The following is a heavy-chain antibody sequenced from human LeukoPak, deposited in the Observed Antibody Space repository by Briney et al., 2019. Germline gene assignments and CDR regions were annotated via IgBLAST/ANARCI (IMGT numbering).Heavy chain of an antibody. J-gene: IGHJ4*02. CDR1: GFTFSSYW. CDR3: ARVHHSSSWGTDDC. CDR2: IKEDGSEK. D-gene: IGHD6-13*01. V-gene: IGHV3-7*01. Sequence: GGSLRLSCAAYGFTFSSYWMTWVRQAPGKGLEWVANIKEDGSEKYYVDSVRGRFTISRDNAKYSLYLHLNSLRAEDTAVYYCARVHHSSSWGTDDCWGQGTLVTVSS.